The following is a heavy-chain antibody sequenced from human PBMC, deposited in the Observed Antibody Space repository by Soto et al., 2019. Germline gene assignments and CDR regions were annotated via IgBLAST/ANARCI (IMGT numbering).Heavy chain of an antibody. J-gene: IGHJ5*02. CDR2: IYYSGST. CDR1: GGSISSYY. CDR3: ARYGVGRNWFDP. D-gene: IGHD3-10*01. V-gene: IGHV4-59*01. Sequence: SETLSLTCTVSGGSISSYYWSWIRQPPGKGLEWIGYIYYSGSTYYNPSLKSRVTISVDTSKNQCSMKLSSVTAADTAVYYCARYGVGRNWFDPWGQGTLVTVSS.